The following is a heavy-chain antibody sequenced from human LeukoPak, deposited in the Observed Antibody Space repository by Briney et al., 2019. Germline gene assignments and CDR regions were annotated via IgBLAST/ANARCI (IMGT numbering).Heavy chain of an antibody. CDR3: ARLWFGETTPMDV. J-gene: IGHJ6*02. CDR2: INHSGTT. Sequence: PSETLSLTCAVYDGSFSNYYWSWIRQPPGKGLEWIGEINHSGTTNYNPSLKSRVTISVDTSENQFSLKLSFVTAAGTAVYYCARLWFGETTPMDVWGQGTAVTVSS. V-gene: IGHV4-34*01. D-gene: IGHD3-10*01. CDR1: DGSFSNYY.